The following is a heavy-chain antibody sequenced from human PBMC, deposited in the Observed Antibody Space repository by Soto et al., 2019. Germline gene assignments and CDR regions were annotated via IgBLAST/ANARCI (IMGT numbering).Heavy chain of an antibody. CDR3: ARGTTTSAFSAMDV. Sequence: QVQLVESGGGVVQPGRSLRLSCAASGFTFSYHALNWVRQAPGKGLEWVAVISYDGDNKYNAESLKGRFTISRDNSKNTVSLQMNSLITEDTAMYFCARGTTTSAFSAMDVWGQGTTVTVSS. CDR1: GFTFSYHA. J-gene: IGHJ6*02. D-gene: IGHD1-1*01. CDR2: ISYDGDNK. V-gene: IGHV3-30-3*01.